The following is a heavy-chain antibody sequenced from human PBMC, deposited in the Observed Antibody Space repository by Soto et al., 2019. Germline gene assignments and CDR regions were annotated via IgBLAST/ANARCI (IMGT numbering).Heavy chain of an antibody. J-gene: IGHJ1*01. D-gene: IGHD4-4*01. V-gene: IGHV3-64*02. CDR1: GFTFNTYA. CDR3: ARDQGRTVTTLLRY. Sequence: EVQLVESGEGLVQPGGSLRLSCAASGFTFNTYAMHWVRQAPGKGLEYVSAISGNGGTTYYADSVKGRFTISRDNSKNTLYLQMCSLRAEDMAVYYCARDQGRTVTTLLRYWGQGTLGTVSS. CDR2: ISGNGGTT.